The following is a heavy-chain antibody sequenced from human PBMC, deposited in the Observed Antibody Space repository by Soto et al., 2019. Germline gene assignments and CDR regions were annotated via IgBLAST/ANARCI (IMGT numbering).Heavy chain of an antibody. CDR1: GGTFSSYA. CDR2: IIPIFGTA. V-gene: IGHV1-69*01. Sequence: QVQLVQSGAEVKKPGSSVKVSCKASGGTFSSYAISWVRQAPGQGLEWMGGIIPIFGTANYAQKFQGRVTITADESTSTAYMELSRLRSEDTAVYYCAGARGASGYDLWRYYGMDVWGQGTTVTVAS. D-gene: IGHD5-12*01. CDR3: AGARGASGYDLWRYYGMDV. J-gene: IGHJ6*02.